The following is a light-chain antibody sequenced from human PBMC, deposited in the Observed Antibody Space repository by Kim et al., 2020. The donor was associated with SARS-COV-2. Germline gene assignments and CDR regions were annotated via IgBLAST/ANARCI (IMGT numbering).Light chain of an antibody. Sequence: ASVKLTCTLSSGHSSYAIAWHAQQPEKGPRYLMKLNSDGSHSKGDGIPDRFSGSSSGAERYLTISSLQSEDEADYYCQTWGTGIWVFGGGTKLTVL. CDR3: QTWGTGIWV. J-gene: IGLJ3*02. CDR1: SGHSSYA. V-gene: IGLV4-69*01. CDR2: LNSDGSH.